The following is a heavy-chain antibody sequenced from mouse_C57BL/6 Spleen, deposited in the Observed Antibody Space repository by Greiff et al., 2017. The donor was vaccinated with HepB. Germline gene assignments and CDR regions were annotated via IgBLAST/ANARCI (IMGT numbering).Heavy chain of an antibody. D-gene: IGHD1-1*01. J-gene: IGHJ1*03. CDR2: IDPANGNT. CDR3: ARSTPHYYGSSHWYFDV. Sequence: VQLKQSVAELVRPGASVKLSCTASGFNIKNTYMHWVKQRPEQGLEWIGRIDPANGNTKYAPKFQGKATITADTSSNTAYLQLSSLTSEDTAIYYCARSTPHYYGSSHWYFDVWGTGTTVTVSS. V-gene: IGHV14-3*01. CDR1: GFNIKNTY.